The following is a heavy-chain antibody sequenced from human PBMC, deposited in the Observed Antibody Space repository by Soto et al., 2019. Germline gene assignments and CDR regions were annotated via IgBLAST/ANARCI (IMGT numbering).Heavy chain of an antibody. CDR2: IYHSGST. CDR3: ARGGGTILAPLP. J-gene: IGHJ5*02. Sequence: SETLSLTCAVSGYSISSGYYWGWIRQPPGKGLEWIGSIYHSGSTYYNPSLKSRVTMTSDTSIRTAYMDLSNLRSDDTAVYYCARGGGTILAPLPWGPGTLVTVSS. CDR1: GYSISSGYY. D-gene: IGHD3-3*01. V-gene: IGHV4-38-2*01.